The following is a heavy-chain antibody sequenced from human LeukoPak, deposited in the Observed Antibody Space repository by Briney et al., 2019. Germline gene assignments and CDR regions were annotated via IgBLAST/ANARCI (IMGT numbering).Heavy chain of an antibody. CDR3: AREAGGYDYGY. Sequence: PSGTLSLTCAVSGGSISSNNWWSWVRQPPGKGLEWIGEIYHSGSTNYNPSLKSRVTISVDTSKNQFSLKLSSVTAADTAVYYCAREAGGYDYGYWGQGTLVTVSS. CDR2: IYHSGST. V-gene: IGHV4-4*02. J-gene: IGHJ4*02. D-gene: IGHD5-12*01. CDR1: GGSISSNNW.